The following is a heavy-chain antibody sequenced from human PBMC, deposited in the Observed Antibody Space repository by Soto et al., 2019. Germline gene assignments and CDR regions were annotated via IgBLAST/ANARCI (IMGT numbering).Heavy chain of an antibody. CDR3: AKGYRYFDY. Sequence: EVQLLDSGGGLVQPGGSLRISCAASGFTFSTYAMSWVRQAPGKGLEWVSTIGGSGGSTYYGDSVKGRFTISRDNSKNTLYLKMNSVRAEDTAVYYCAKGYRYFDYWGQGTLVTVSS. CDR2: IGGSGGST. J-gene: IGHJ4*02. D-gene: IGHD5-18*01. CDR1: GFTFSTYA. V-gene: IGHV3-23*01.